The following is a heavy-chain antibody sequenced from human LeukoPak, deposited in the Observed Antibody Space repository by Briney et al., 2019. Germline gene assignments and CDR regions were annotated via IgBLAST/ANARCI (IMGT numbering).Heavy chain of an antibody. CDR2: LSSGGDA. CDR3: ARAGDFSFKD. CDR1: GFTVSSNY. J-gene: IGHJ4*02. D-gene: IGHD3-3*01. V-gene: IGHV3-53*01. Sequence: GGSLRLSCAASGFTVSSNYMSWVRQAPGKGLEWVSVLSSGGDAYYADSVKGRFTTSRDNSKNSLYLQMNSLRAEDTAVYYCARAGDFSFKDWGQGTLVTVSS.